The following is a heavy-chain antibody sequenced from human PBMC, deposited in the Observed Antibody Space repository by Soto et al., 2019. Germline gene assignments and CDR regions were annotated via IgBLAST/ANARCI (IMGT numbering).Heavy chain of an antibody. Sequence: GGSLRLSCAASGFTFDDYAMHWVRQAPGKGLEWVSGISWNSGSIGYADSVKGRFTISRDNAKNSLYLQMNSLRAEDTALYYCAKGPHSSLDYYYMDVWGKGTTVTVSS. CDR1: GFTFDDYA. CDR3: AKGPHSSLDYYYMDV. CDR2: ISWNSGSI. D-gene: IGHD6-6*01. V-gene: IGHV3-9*01. J-gene: IGHJ6*03.